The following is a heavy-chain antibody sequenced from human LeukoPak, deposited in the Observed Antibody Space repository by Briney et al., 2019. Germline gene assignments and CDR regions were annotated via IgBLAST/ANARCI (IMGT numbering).Heavy chain of an antibody. Sequence: PGGSLRLSCAASGFTFSSYAMSWVRQAPGKGREWVSAISGSGGSTYYADSVKGRFTISRDNSKSTLYLQMNSLRAEDTAVYYCPKAMTTVTTSFDYWGQGTLVTVSS. CDR1: GFTFSSYA. D-gene: IGHD4-17*01. J-gene: IGHJ4*02. CDR2: ISGSGGST. CDR3: PKAMTTVTTSFDY. V-gene: IGHV3-23*01.